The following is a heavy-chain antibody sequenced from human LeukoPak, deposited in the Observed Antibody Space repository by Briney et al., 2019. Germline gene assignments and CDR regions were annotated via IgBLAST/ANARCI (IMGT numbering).Heavy chain of an antibody. V-gene: IGHV3-30*02. CDR1: GFTFSSYG. D-gene: IGHD3-10*01. Sequence: GGSLRLSCAASGFTFSSYGMHWVRQAPGKGLEWVAFIRYDGSNKYYGDSAKGRFTISRDNSKNTLYLQMNSLRAEDTAVYYCATPYYYGSGSYWPFDYWGQGTLVTVSS. CDR2: IRYDGSNK. CDR3: ATPYYYGSGSYWPFDY. J-gene: IGHJ4*02.